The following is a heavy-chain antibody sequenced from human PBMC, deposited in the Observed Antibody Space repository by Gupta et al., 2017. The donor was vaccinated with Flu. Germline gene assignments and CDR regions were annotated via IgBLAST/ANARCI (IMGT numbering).Heavy chain of an antibody. V-gene: IGHV1-2*06. CDR1: GYSFTDYF. CDR3: AASWQAMTLDL. J-gene: IGHJ5*02. Sequence: QVQLVQSGAEVTRPGASVKVSCRSSGYSFTDYFIHWVRQAPGQGLEWMGRIDPNNGLTRFPQHLEGRVTVTRDTSINTAYMELIRLTSDDAAVYYCAASWQAMTLDLWGQGTLVTVSS. D-gene: IGHD5-24*01. CDR2: IDPNNGLT.